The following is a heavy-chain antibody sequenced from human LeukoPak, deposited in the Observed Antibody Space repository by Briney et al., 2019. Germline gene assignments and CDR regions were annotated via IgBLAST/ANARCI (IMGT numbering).Heavy chain of an antibody. V-gene: IGHV3-23*01. CDR3: AKQGYYYYMDV. CDR1: GFTFSSHA. CDR2: ISIGDST. Sequence: GGSLRLSCAVSGFTFSSHAMTWVRQAPGKGLEWVSGISIGDSTFYADSVKGRFTISRDKSKNTLYLQMNSLRAEDTAVYYCAKQGYYYYMDVCGKGTTVTVSS. J-gene: IGHJ6*03.